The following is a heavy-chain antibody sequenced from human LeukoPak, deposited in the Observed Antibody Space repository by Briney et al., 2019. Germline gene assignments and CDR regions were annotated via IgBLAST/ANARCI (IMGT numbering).Heavy chain of an antibody. J-gene: IGHJ4*02. D-gene: IGHD3-22*01. CDR2: IWYDGSNK. CDR1: GFTFSSYG. Sequence: GRSLRLSCAASGFTFSSYGMHWVRQAPGKGLEWVAVIWYDGSNKYYADSVKGRFTISRDNSKNTLYLQMNSLRAEDTAVYYCAKVRGNSGYPSFFDYWGQGTLVTVSS. CDR3: AKVRGNSGYPSFFDY. V-gene: IGHV3-33*06.